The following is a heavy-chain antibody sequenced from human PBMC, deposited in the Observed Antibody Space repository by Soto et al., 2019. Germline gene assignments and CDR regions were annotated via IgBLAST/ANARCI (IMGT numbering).Heavy chain of an antibody. CDR2: IYHTGTT. V-gene: IGHV4-4*02. D-gene: IGHD4-17*01. CDR3: ARGIRTWGDYVHNSFDP. CDR1: GGSISTSNW. Sequence: QVQLQESGPGLVKPSETLSLTCAVSGGSISTSNWWSWVRQPPEKGLDWIGEIYHTGTTNYNPSFKRRVTISVDTSKTPLSLTLRSVTAADTAVYYCARGIRTWGDYVHNSFDPWGPGTLVTVSS. J-gene: IGHJ5*02.